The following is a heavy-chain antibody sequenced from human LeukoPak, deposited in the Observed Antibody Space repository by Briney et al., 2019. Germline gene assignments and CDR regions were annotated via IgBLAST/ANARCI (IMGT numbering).Heavy chain of an antibody. V-gene: IGHV5-51*01. CDR1: GHSFTTSW. J-gene: IGHJ4*02. CDR2: IYPGDSDT. CDR3: ARVGVAYLFNY. Sequence: GESLKISCKGSGHSFTTSWIGWVRQMPGKGLEWMGIIYPGDSDTRYSPSFQGQVTISADKSIRTAYLQWSSLKASDTAMYYCARVGVAYLFNYWGQGTLVTVSS.